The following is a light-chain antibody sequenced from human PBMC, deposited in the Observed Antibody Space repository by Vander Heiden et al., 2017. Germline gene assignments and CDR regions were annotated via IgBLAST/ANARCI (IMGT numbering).Light chain of an antibody. Sequence: QSALTQPRSVSGSPGQSVTISCSGTSSDVGPYDYDSWYQQHPGKAPKLLIYDVTKWPSGVPDRFSGSKSGNTATLTISGLLTEDEADYYCCSYAGSYTWVFGGGTKVTVL. J-gene: IGLJ3*02. V-gene: IGLV2-11*01. CDR2: DVT. CDR1: SSDVGPYDY. CDR3: CSYAGSYTWV.